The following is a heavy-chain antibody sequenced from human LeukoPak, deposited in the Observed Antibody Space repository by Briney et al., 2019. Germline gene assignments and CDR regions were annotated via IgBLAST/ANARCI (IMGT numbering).Heavy chain of an antibody. V-gene: IGHV4-38-2*02. CDR2: IYHSGST. Sequence: SETLSLTCTVSGYSISSGYYWGWTRQPPGKGLEWIGSIYHSGSTYYNPSLKSRVTISVDTSKNQFSLKLSSVTAADTAVYYCARVFGSSSGFDYWGQGTLVTVSS. D-gene: IGHD6-6*01. CDR1: GYSISSGYY. J-gene: IGHJ4*02. CDR3: ARVFGSSSGFDY.